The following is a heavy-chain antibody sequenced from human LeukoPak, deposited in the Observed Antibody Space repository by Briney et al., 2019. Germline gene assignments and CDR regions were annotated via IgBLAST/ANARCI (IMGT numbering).Heavy chain of an antibody. D-gene: IGHD3-10*01. CDR2: IYWDDDK. J-gene: IGHJ4*02. V-gene: IGHV2-5*02. CDR3: AHKEYYALGSLGDSFDY. Sequence: SGPTLVNPTQTLTXTCTFSGFSLSTSGVGVGWIRQRPGKALEWLAVIYWDDDKRHSPSLKSRLTITKDTSKNQVVLTMPNMDPVDTATYYCAHKEYYALGSLGDSFDYWGQGTLVTVSS. CDR1: GFSLSTSGVG.